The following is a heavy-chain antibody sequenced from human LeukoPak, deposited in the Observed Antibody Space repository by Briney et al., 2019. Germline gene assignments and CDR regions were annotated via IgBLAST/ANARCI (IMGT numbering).Heavy chain of an antibody. Sequence: SETLSLTCAVYGGSFSGYFWSWIRQPPGKGLEWIGDIHHSGSTKYNPSLENRAIISIDTSENQLSLKVISVTAADTAVYYCARGLLRSRFLEWLSYGMDVWGQGTTVSVSS. CDR3: ARGLLRSRFLEWLSYGMDV. J-gene: IGHJ6*02. CDR2: IHHSGST. D-gene: IGHD3-3*01. CDR1: GGSFSGYF. V-gene: IGHV4-34*01.